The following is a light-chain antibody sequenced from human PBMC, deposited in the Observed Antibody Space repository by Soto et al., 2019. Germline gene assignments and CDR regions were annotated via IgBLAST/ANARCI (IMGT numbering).Light chain of an antibody. J-gene: IGKJ2*01. CDR2: GAS. CDR1: QTISSS. CDR3: QQYDNWPYT. V-gene: IGKV3-15*01. Sequence: EIVLTQSPATLSVSPGEGATLSCRASQTISSSLAWYQQKPGQAPRLRIFGASTRATGIPATFSGSGSGTEFTLTISSLQSEAFAFYYCQQYDNWPYTFGQGTKLESK.